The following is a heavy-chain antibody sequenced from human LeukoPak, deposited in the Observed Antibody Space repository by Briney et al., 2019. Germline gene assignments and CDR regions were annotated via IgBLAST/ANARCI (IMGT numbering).Heavy chain of an antibody. Sequence: GGSLRLSCAASGFTVSSNYMSWVRQAPGKGLEWVSVIYSGGSTYYADSVKGRFTISRDNSKNTLYLQMNSLRAEDTAAYYCARLDYDFWSSYSRYYFDYWGQGTLVTVSS. D-gene: IGHD3-3*01. CDR1: GFTVSSNY. CDR2: IYSGGST. CDR3: ARLDYDFWSSYSRYYFDY. J-gene: IGHJ4*02. V-gene: IGHV3-53*01.